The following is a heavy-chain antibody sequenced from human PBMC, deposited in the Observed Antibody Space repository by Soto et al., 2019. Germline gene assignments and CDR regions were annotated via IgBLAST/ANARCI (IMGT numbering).Heavy chain of an antibody. CDR3: ARTVDYGVERALDN. J-gene: IGHJ4*02. CDR1: GASISSGENY. D-gene: IGHD4-17*01. Sequence: SETLSLTCAVSGASISSGENYWSWIRQPPGKGLEWIGCIHYIGSTYYNPSLKSRVAMSVDTSKNLFSLRLSSVSATDTAVYFCARTVDYGVERALDNWGQGTQVT. V-gene: IGHV4-30-4*01. CDR2: IHYIGST.